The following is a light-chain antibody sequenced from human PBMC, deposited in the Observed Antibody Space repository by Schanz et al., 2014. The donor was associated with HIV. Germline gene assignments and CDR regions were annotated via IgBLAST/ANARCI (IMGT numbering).Light chain of an antibody. CDR1: RSVSSN. J-gene: IGKJ1*01. Sequence: EIVMTQSPATLSVSPGERATLSCRASRSVSSNLAWYQQTPGQAPRLLIFGASTRATGIPSRFSGSGSGTEFTLTISSLQSEDFAVYYCQHRANLPPTFGQGTKVEIK. CDR3: QHRANLPPT. CDR2: GAS. V-gene: IGKV3-15*01.